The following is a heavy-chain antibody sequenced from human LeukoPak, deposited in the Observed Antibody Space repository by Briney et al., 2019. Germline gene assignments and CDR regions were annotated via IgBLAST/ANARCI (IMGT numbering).Heavy chain of an antibody. CDR2: ILYNGSSK. J-gene: IGHJ5*02. D-gene: IGHD2-15*01. V-gene: IGHV3-33*01. Sequence: GGSLRLSCAASGFTFSSSGMHWVRPAPGKGLEWVAVILYNGSSKYYADSVKGRFTISRDNSKNTLYLQMNSLRVEDTAVYYCARAGGYCSGGSCYRGYSWFDPWGQGTLVTVSS. CDR1: GFTFSSSG. CDR3: ARAGGYCSGGSCYRGYSWFDP.